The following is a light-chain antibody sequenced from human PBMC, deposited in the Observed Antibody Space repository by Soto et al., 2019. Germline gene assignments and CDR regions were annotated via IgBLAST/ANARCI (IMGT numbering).Light chain of an antibody. CDR3: QQYGRPPRAT. CDR1: QSVSGK. V-gene: IGKV3-15*01. CDR2: DAS. J-gene: IGKJ5*01. Sequence: EVLMTQSPATLSVSPGERSTLSFSSSQSVSGKLAWYQQKPGQAPRLLIYDASTRATGIPARFSGSGSGTEFTLTISSLQSEDFAVYYCQQYGRPPRATFGQGTRLEI.